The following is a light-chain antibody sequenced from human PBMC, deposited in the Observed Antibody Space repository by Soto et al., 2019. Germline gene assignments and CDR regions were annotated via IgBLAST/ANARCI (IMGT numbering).Light chain of an antibody. CDR2: DDS. CDR1: NIGSKS. Sequence: LTQPPSVSVAPGQTARITCGGNNIGSKSVHWYQQKPGQAPVLVVYDDSDRPSGIPGRFSGSNSGNTATLTISRVEAGDEADYYCQVWDRSSDHLYVFGTGTKVTVL. V-gene: IGLV3-21*02. J-gene: IGLJ1*01. CDR3: QVWDRSSDHLYV.